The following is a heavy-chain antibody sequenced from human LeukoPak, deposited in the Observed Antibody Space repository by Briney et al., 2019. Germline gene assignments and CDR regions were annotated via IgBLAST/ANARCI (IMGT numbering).Heavy chain of an antibody. CDR1: GYTFTSYD. Sequence: ASVKVSCKASGYTFTSYDINWVRQATGQGLEWMGWMNPNSGNTGYAHKFHGRVTMTRNTSISTAYMELSSLRSEDAAVYYCARAASIAARTAGYWGQGTLVTVSS. J-gene: IGHJ4*02. CDR2: MNPNSGNT. CDR3: ARAASIAARTAGY. V-gene: IGHV1-8*01. D-gene: IGHD6-6*01.